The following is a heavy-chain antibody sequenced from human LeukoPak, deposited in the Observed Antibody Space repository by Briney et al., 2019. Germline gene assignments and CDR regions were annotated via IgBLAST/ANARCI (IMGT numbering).Heavy chain of an antibody. CDR2: INHSGST. Sequence: GSLRLSCAASGFTFSSYAMSWVRQPPGKGLEWIGEINHSGSTNYNPSLKSRVTISVDTSKNRFSLKLSSVTAADTAVYYCARVVRGLDYWGQGTLVTVSS. V-gene: IGHV4-34*01. D-gene: IGHD3-10*01. CDR3: ARVVRGLDY. CDR1: GFTFSSYA. J-gene: IGHJ4*02.